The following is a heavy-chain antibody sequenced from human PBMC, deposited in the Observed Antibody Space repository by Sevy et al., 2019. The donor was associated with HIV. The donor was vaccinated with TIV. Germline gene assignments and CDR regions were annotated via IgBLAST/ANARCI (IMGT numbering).Heavy chain of an antibody. D-gene: IGHD3-22*01. Sequence: GGSLRLSCVASGFTFSNYAMHWVRQAPGKGMEWVAVISYDGSHKYYADSVKGRFTISRDNSKNTLDLQKHSLRADDTAVYYCVRDSRWTLIVVVEVGGMDVWGQGTTVTVSS. V-gene: IGHV3-30-3*01. J-gene: IGHJ6*02. CDR2: ISYDGSHK. CDR3: VRDSRWTLIVVVEVGGMDV. CDR1: GFTFSNYA.